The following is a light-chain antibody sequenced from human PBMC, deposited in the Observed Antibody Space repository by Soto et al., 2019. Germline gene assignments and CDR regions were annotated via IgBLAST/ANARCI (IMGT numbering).Light chain of an antibody. V-gene: IGLV1-40*01. CDR2: GNS. CDR1: GSNE. J-gene: IGLJ1*01. Sequence: QSALSQPPSVSGAPGPAVTISCTGSGSNEVDWYQQQPGRAPKLLIYGNSNPPSGVSDRFSASKSGTSASLTITGLQADDEADYYCQSYDSSLDASVFGTGTKVTVL. CDR3: QSYDSSLDASV.